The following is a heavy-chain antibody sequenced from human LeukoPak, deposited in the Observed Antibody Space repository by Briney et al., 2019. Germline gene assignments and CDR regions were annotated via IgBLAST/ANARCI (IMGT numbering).Heavy chain of an antibody. CDR1: GFTFGSYS. CDR2: ISSSSSTI. D-gene: IGHD2-15*01. J-gene: IGHJ4*02. Sequence: GGSLRLSCAASGFTFGSYSMNWVRQAPGKGLEWVSYISSSSSTIYYADSVKGRFTISRDNAKNPLYLQMNSLRAEDTAVYYCARGRYCSGGSCYPVFDYWGQGTLVTVSS. V-gene: IGHV3-48*01. CDR3: ARGRYCSGGSCYPVFDY.